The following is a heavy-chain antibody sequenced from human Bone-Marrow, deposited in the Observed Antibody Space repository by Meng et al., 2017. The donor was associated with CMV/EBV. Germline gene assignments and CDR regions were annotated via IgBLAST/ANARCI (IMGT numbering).Heavy chain of an antibody. D-gene: IGHD1-20*01. CDR1: AGSLNSSSYY. V-gene: IGHV4-39*06. CDR3: GRVGTVTGSLCFDL. Sequence: SETLSPTSTVSAGSLNSSSYYWGWIRQPPGKGLEWIGSIYYSGGTNYNPSLKSRVTISVDTSKNQFTLELSSVTAADTAVYYCGRVGTVTGSLCFDLWGRGTLVTVSS. J-gene: IGHJ2*01. CDR2: IYYSGGT.